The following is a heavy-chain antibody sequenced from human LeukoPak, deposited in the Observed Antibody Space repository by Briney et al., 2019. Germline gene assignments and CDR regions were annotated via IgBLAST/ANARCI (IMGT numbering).Heavy chain of an antibody. Sequence: GRSLRLSCAASGFTFDDYAVHWVGQAPGKGLGGVSGISWNSGSIGYADSVQGRFTISRDNAKNSLYLQMNSLRAEDTALYYCAKDMGGYSYGSPFDYWGQGTLVTVSS. CDR1: GFTFDDYA. V-gene: IGHV3-9*01. CDR2: ISWNSGSI. D-gene: IGHD5-18*01. CDR3: AKDMGGYSYGSPFDY. J-gene: IGHJ4*02.